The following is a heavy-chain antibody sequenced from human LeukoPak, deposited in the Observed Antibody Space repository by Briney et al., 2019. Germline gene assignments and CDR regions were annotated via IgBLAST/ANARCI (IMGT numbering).Heavy chain of an antibody. CDR3: ARGSSSGGGLLEC. V-gene: IGHV4-4*07. Sequence: SETLSLTCTISGDSISSYYWSWIRQPAGKGLEWIGRISTSGSINYNPSLKSRVTMSVDTSKNQFSLKLSSVTAADTAMYYCARGSSSGGGLLECWGQGTLVTVSS. J-gene: IGHJ4*02. CDR1: GDSISSYY. CDR2: ISTSGSI. D-gene: IGHD2-15*01.